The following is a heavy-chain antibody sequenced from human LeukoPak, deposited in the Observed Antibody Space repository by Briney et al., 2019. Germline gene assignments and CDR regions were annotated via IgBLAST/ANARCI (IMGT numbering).Heavy chain of an antibody. CDR1: GYTFTGYY. CDR2: INPNSGGT. CDR3: ARSPPDRGIVVGFDY. V-gene: IGHV1-2*02. D-gene: IGHD3-22*01. J-gene: IGHJ4*02. Sequence: ASVKVSCKASGYTFTGYYMHWVRQASGQGLEWMGWINPNSGGTNYAQKFQGRATMTRDTSISTAYMELSRLRSDDTAVYYCARSPPDRGIVVGFDYWGQGTLVTVSS.